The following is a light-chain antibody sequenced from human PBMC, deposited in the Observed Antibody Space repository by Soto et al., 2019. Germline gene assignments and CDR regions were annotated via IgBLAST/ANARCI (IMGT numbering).Light chain of an antibody. CDR3: QQLNSHPLT. CDR1: QGIGSS. CDR2: TAS. J-gene: IGKJ4*01. Sequence: DIQLTHSPSFLSASVGDRVTITCRASQGIGSSLAWYQLKPGKAPNLLIFTASTLQSGVPSRFSGSGSGTEFTLTISSLQPEDFATYYCQQLNSHPLTFGGGTKVDIK. V-gene: IGKV1-9*01.